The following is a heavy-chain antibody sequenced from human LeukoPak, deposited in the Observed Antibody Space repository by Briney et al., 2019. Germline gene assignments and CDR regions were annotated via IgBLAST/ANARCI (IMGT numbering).Heavy chain of an antibody. Sequence: SETLSLTCTVSGGSISSYYWSWIRQPPGKGLEWIGYIYYSGSTNYNPSLKSRVIISVDTSKNQFSLKLSSVTAADTAVYYCARSYGSGSYYKDWFDPWGQGTLVTVSS. CDR2: IYYSGST. V-gene: IGHV4-59*08. CDR1: GGSISSYY. CDR3: ARSYGSGSYYKDWFDP. J-gene: IGHJ5*02. D-gene: IGHD3-10*01.